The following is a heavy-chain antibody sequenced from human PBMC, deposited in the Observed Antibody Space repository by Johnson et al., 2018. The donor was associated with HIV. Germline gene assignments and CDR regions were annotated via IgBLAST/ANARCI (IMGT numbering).Heavy chain of an antibody. V-gene: IGHV3-66*01. Sequence: VQLVESGGGLVQPGGSLRLSCAASGFTVSINYMSWVRQAPGKGLEWVSVIYSGGSTYYADSVKGRFTISRDNSKNTLYLQMNSLRAEDTAVYYCARGISNWNYFDDDAFDIWGQGTMVTVSS. J-gene: IGHJ3*02. CDR2: IYSGGST. CDR3: ARGISNWNYFDDDAFDI. D-gene: IGHD1-7*01. CDR1: GFTVSINY.